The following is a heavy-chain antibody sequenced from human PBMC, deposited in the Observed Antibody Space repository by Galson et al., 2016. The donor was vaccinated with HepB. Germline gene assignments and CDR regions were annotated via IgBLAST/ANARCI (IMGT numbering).Heavy chain of an antibody. CDR3: ASTGNYGSYYYYAMDI. J-gene: IGHJ3*02. V-gene: IGHV3-33*01. CDR1: ASTFSRYG. Sequence: SLRLSCAASASTFSRYGIHWVRQAPGKGLEWVAIVWFDGTKKYYADSVKGRFTVSRDNSKRTVYLQMTSLRAEDTAVYYCASTGNYGSYYYYAMDIWGQGTMVTVSS. D-gene: IGHD3-22*01. CDR2: VWFDGTKK.